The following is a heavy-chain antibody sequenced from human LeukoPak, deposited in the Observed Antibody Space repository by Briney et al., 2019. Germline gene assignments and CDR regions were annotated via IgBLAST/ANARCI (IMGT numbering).Heavy chain of an antibody. J-gene: IGHJ4*02. Sequence: SGTLSLTCAVYGGSFSGYYWSWIRQPPGKGLEWIGEINHSGSTNYNPSLKSRVTISVDTSKNQFSLKLSSVTAADTAVYYCARGRGIDYWGQGTLVTVSS. D-gene: IGHD3-10*01. CDR3: ARGRGIDY. CDR1: GGSFSGYY. CDR2: INHSGST. V-gene: IGHV4-34*01.